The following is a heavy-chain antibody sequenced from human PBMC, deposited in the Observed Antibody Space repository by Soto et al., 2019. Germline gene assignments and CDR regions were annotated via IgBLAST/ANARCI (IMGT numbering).Heavy chain of an antibody. CDR1: GGTFSSYA. V-gene: IGHV1-69*13. Sequence: GASVKVSCKASGGTFSSYAIRWVRQAPGQGLEWMGGIIPIFGTANYAQKFQGRVTITADESTSTAYMELSSLRSEDTAVYYCASVDSSGYPSAFDIWGQGTMVTVSS. CDR3: ASVDSSGYPSAFDI. CDR2: IIPIFGTA. D-gene: IGHD3-22*01. J-gene: IGHJ3*02.